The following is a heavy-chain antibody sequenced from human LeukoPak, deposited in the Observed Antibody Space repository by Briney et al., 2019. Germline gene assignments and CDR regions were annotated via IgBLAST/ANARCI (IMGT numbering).Heavy chain of an antibody. V-gene: IGHV4-39*01. CDR2: IQYSGTT. Sequence: SETLSLTCTVSGDSIRNNDYYWGWVRQPPGKGPEWIANIQYSGTTYNNPSLKSRVTIAIDTSKNQFSLTVTSVSAADSAIYYCARPIAAAGTGFDYWGQGTLVTVSS. D-gene: IGHD6-13*01. J-gene: IGHJ4*02. CDR3: ARPIAAAGTGFDY. CDR1: GDSIRNNDYY.